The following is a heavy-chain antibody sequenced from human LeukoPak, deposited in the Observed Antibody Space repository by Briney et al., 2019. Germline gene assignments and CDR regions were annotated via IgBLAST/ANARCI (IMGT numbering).Heavy chain of an antibody. V-gene: IGHV3-21*01. CDR3: ARGTRGYSYGRNFDY. J-gene: IGHJ4*02. D-gene: IGHD5-18*01. CDR1: GFTFSSYG. Sequence: PGRSLRLSCAASGFTFSSYGMHWVRQAPGKGLEWVSSISSSSSYIYYADSVKGRFTISRDNAKNSLYLQMNSLRAEDTAVYYCARGTRGYSYGRNFDYWGQGTLVTVSS. CDR2: ISSSSSYI.